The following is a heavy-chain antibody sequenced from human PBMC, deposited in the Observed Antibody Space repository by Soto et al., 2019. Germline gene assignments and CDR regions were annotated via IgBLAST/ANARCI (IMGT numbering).Heavy chain of an antibody. D-gene: IGHD2-2*02. CDR2: ANPSSGNT. CDR3: ARSPACGTCYTDLDL. J-gene: IGHJ4*02. Sequence: QMQLVQSGAEVKEPGASVKVSCRASGYTFGTYDINWVRKAVEQGLEGLGWANPSSGNTGYAQKFQGRVTMSRDTAITTAYMELSSLRSEDTAVYFCARSPACGTCYTDLDLWGQGTLVTVSS. V-gene: IGHV1-8*01. CDR1: GYTFGTYD.